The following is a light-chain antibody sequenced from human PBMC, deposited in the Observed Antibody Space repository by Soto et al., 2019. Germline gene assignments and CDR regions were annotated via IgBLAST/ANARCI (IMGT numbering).Light chain of an antibody. V-gene: IGKV3-11*01. CDR1: QSVSSY. J-gene: IGKJ2*01. Sequence: EIVLTQSPATLSLSPGERATLSCRASQSVSSYLAWYQQKPGQAPRLLIYDASNRATGIPARFSGSGSGTDFTLTLSSLEPEDFAVYYCQQRSIWPRTFGQGTKLEIK. CDR3: QQRSIWPRT. CDR2: DAS.